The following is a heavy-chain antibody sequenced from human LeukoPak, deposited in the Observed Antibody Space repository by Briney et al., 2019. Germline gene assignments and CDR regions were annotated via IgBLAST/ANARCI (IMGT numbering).Heavy chain of an antibody. CDR1: GFTFSSSG. CDR2: ISYDGSNK. Sequence: GGSLRLSCAASGFTFSSSGMHWVRQAPGKGLEWVAVISYDGSNKYYADSVKGRFTISRDNSKNTLYLQMNSLRAEDTAVYYCARESVLLWFGDYWGQGTLVTVSS. J-gene: IGHJ4*02. V-gene: IGHV3-30*19. CDR3: ARESVLLWFGDY. D-gene: IGHD3-10*01.